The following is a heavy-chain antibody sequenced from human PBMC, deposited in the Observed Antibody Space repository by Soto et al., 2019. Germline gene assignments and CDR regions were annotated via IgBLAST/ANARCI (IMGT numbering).Heavy chain of an antibody. V-gene: IGHV3-7*05. D-gene: IGHD3-10*01. CDR2: IRKDGSQR. J-gene: IGHJ3*02. CDR1: EFAFSSYW. CDR3: ARDVSPGSSVVYFDAFDI. Sequence: EVQLVESGGGLVQPGGSLTLSCAASEFAFSSYWMTWVRQAPGKGLEWVANIRKDGSQRSYLDSVRGRFTISRDNSKNSLYLQMNSLRAEDTALYFCARDVSPGSSVVYFDAFDIWGQGTMVTVSS.